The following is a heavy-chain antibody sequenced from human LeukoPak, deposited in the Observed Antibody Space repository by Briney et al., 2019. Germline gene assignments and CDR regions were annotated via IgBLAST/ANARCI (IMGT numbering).Heavy chain of an antibody. CDR1: GDSVSSGGYY. V-gene: IGHV4-61*08. D-gene: IGHD3-3*01. J-gene: IGHJ4*02. CDR3: ARVGNYEGYY. Sequence: SETLSLTCTVSGDSVSSGGYYWTWVRQPPGKGLEWIGYILNGVTTKYNPSLTSRVTISLDTPKNQFSLKVSSVTAAETAVYYCARVGNYEGYYWGQGTLVSVSS. CDR2: ILNGVTT.